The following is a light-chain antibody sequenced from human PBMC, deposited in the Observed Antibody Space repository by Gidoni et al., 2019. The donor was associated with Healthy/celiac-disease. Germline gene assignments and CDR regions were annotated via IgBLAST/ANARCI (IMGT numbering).Light chain of an antibody. CDR2: DAS. CDR1: QDISNY. V-gene: IGKV1-33*01. CDR3: QQYDNIPIT. Sequence: QITQFPSSLSASVGDRVTITCQASQDISNYLNWYQQKPGKAPKLLIYDASNLETGIPSRFSGSGSGTDFTFTISSLQPEDIATYYCQQYDNIPITFGGGTKVEIK. J-gene: IGKJ4*01.